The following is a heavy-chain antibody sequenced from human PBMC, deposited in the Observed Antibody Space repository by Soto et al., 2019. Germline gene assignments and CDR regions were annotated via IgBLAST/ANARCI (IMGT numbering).Heavy chain of an antibody. Sequence: EVQLVASGGGLVQPGRSLRLSCAASGFTFDDYAMHCVRQAPGKGLEWVSGISWNSGSIGYADSVKGRFTISRDNAKNSLYRQMNSLRAEDTALYYCAKDPYSSSSDIGCYFDYWGQGTLVTVSS. D-gene: IGHD6-6*01. CDR3: AKDPYSSSSDIGCYFDY. CDR1: GFTFDDYA. V-gene: IGHV3-9*01. J-gene: IGHJ4*02. CDR2: ISWNSGSI.